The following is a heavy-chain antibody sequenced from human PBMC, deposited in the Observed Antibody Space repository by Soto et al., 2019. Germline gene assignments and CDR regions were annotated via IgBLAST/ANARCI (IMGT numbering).Heavy chain of an antibody. CDR3: ARDRSGYSSGPARHFDX. CDR2: TQYSGST. D-gene: IGHD2-15*01. CDR1: GGSVSVVGYY. V-gene: IGHV4-31*03. Sequence: SSDTLSLTCSVSGGSVSVVGYYWTWIRQLPGKGLELIGNTQYSGSTSYNPSLKSRLTISLDTSKNQFSLILTSVTAADTAFYYCARDRSGYSSGPARHFDXWGQGTLVTVSX. J-gene: IGHJ4*02.